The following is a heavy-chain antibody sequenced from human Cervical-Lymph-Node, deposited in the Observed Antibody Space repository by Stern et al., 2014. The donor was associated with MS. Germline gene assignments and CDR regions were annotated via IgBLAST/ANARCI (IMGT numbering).Heavy chain of an antibody. Sequence: QVQLVQSGAEVKKPGSSVKVSCKTSGGTFSRYAVSWVRQGPGQGLEWMGGIIPIFRTPSNAQKFQDRLSITADESTSTVYMELSSLTSEDTAVYFCARGGEDADLWSGWWYWGQGTPVTVSS. J-gene: IGHJ4*02. D-gene: IGHD3-3*01. CDR1: GGTFSRYA. V-gene: IGHV1-69*01. CDR3: ARGGEDADLWSGWWY. CDR2: IIPIFRTP.